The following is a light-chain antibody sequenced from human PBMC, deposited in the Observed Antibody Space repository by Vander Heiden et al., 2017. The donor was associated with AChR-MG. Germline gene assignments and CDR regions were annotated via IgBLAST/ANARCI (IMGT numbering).Light chain of an antibody. CDR1: QNIINW. J-gene: IGKJ2*03. CDR3: QRYKSYPYS. V-gene: IGKV1-5*03. CDR2: RSS. Sequence: DIQMTQSPSTLSASVGDRVTITCRASQNIINWLAWYQQKPGKAPKLLIYRSSSLQTGVPSRFSGSGSGTEFTLTISSLQPDDSATYYCQRYKSYPYSFDQEAKPGIK.